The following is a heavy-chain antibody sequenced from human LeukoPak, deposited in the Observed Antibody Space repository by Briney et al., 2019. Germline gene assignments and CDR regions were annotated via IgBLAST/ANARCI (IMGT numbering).Heavy chain of an antibody. V-gene: IGHV3-11*05. CDR3: ARVRYNSGWAFDY. CDR1: GFTFSDYY. CDR2: MSSSSTIT. Sequence: PGGSLRLSCAASGFTFSDYYMSWIRQAAGKGLEWVSYMSSSSTITNYADSAKGRFTISRDNAKNSLFLQMDSLRAEDTAVYYCARVRYNSGWAFDYWGQGTVVTVSS. D-gene: IGHD6-19*01. J-gene: IGHJ4*02.